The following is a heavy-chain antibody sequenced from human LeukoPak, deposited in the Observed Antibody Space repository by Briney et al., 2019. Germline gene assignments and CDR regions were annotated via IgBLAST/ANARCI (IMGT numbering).Heavy chain of an antibody. J-gene: IGHJ4*02. D-gene: IGHD4-23*01. CDR1: GYTFTDHY. CDR2: IHPKSGDT. Sequence: ASVKVSCKTSGYTFTDHYFHWLRQAPGQGLEWMGWIHPKSGDTNYAERFQGRVSLTRDTSISTAYMELSSLRSDDTAVYYCARLAYGGPNFDYWGQGTLVTVSS. CDR3: ARLAYGGPNFDY. V-gene: IGHV1-2*02.